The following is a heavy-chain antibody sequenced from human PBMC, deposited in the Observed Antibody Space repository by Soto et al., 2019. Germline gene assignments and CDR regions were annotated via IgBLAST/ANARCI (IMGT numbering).Heavy chain of an antibody. CDR2: INAGNGNT. V-gene: IGHV1-3*01. CDR1: GYTFTSYA. J-gene: IGHJ4*02. CDR3: ARALAVPADFDY. D-gene: IGHD6-19*01. Sequence: ASLKVSCKASGYTFTSYAMHWVRQAPGQRLEWMGWINAGNGNTKYSQKFQGRVTITRDTSASTAYMELSSLRSEDTAVYYCARALAVPADFDYWGQGTLVTVSS.